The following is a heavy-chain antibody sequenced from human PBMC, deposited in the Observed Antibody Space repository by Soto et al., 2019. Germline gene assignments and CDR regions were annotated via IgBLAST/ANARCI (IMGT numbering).Heavy chain of an antibody. CDR1: GFTFSSYG. CDR2: ISYDGSNK. J-gene: IGHJ6*02. Sequence: QVQLVESGGGVVQPGRSLRLSCAASGFTFSSYGMHWVRQAPGKGLEWVAVISYDGSNKYYADSVKGRFTISRDNSKNTLYLQMNSLRAEDTAVYYCAKDQFLYCMGVWGQGATVTVSS. V-gene: IGHV3-30*18. CDR3: AKDQFLYCMGV.